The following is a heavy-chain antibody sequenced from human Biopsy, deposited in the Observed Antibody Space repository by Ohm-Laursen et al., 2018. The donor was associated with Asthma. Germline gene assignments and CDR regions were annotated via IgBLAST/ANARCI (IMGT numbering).Heavy chain of an antibody. J-gene: IGHJ4*02. CDR1: GFTFSSYS. CDR3: AREGIAVAHFDY. Sequence: LRLSCAASGFTFSSYSMHLVRQAPGKGLEWVAVISYDGSNKYYADSVKGRFTISRDNSKNTLYLQMNSLRAEDTAVYYCAREGIAVAHFDYWGQGTLVTVSS. CDR2: ISYDGSNK. D-gene: IGHD6-19*01. V-gene: IGHV3-30-3*01.